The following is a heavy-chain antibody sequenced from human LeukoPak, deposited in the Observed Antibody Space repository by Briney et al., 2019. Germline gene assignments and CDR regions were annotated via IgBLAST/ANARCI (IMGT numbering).Heavy chain of an antibody. V-gene: IGHV3-23*01. Sequence: AGGSLRLSCAASGFTFSSYAMSWVRQAPGKGLEWVSAISGSGGSTYYADSVKGRFTISRDNSKNTLYLQMNSLRAEDTAVYYCAREFRNSGCFDYWGQGTLVTVSS. CDR3: AREFRNSGCFDY. J-gene: IGHJ4*02. CDR1: GFTFSSYA. D-gene: IGHD6-19*01. CDR2: ISGSGGST.